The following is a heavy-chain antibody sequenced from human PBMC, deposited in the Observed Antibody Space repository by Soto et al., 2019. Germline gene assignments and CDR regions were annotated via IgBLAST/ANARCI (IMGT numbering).Heavy chain of an antibody. V-gene: IGHV3-7*01. CDR2: IKQDGSEK. Sequence: EVQLVESGGGLVQPGGSLRLSCAASGFTFSSYWMSWVRQAPGKGLEWVANIKQDGSEKYYVDSVKGRFTISRDNAKNSLYLQMNSLRAEDTAVYYCARSGGFGELFGAYYYYYYMDVWGKGTTVTVSS. CDR3: ARSGGFGELFGAYYYYYYMDV. CDR1: GFTFSSYW. D-gene: IGHD3-10*01. J-gene: IGHJ6*03.